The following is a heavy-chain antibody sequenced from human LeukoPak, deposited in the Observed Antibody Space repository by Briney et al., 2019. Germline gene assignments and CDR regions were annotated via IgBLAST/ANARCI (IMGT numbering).Heavy chain of an antibody. V-gene: IGHV4-59*01. CDR2: IYYSGST. CDR1: GGSISSYY. J-gene: IGHJ4*02. CDR3: ARDAGCSGGSCYPDY. D-gene: IGHD2-15*01. Sequence: KPSETLSLTCTVSGGSISSYYWSWIRQPPGKGLEWIGYIYYSGSTNYNPSLKSRVTISVDTSKNQFSLKLSSVTAADTAVYYCARDAGCSGGSCYPDYWGQGTLVTVSS.